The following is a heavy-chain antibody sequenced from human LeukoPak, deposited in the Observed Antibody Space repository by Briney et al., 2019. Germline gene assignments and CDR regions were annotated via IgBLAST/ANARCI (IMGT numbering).Heavy chain of an antibody. Sequence: ASVNVSCKASGYTFTSYGISWVRQAPGQGLEWMGWISAYNGNTNYAQKLQGRVTMTTDTSTSTTYMELRSLRSDDTAVYYCARPPHCSSTSCYNGFFDYWGQGTLVTVSS. D-gene: IGHD2-2*02. CDR2: ISAYNGNT. J-gene: IGHJ4*02. CDR3: ARPPHCSSTSCYNGFFDY. CDR1: GYTFTSYG. V-gene: IGHV1-18*01.